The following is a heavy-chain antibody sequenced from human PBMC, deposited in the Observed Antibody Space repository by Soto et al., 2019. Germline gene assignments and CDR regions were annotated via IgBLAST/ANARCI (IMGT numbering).Heavy chain of an antibody. V-gene: IGHV3-9*01. J-gene: IGHJ4*02. Sequence: PGGSLRLSCVASGFTFDDFAMHWVRQIPGKGLEWVSHISWDSGSIDYGDSVRGRFTISRDNTKNSVYLQMNSLSVDDTALYYCTKDKGPTGTASDFWGQGTLVTVSS. D-gene: IGHD1-7*01. CDR3: TKDKGPTGTASDF. CDR2: ISWDSGSI. CDR1: GFTFDDFA.